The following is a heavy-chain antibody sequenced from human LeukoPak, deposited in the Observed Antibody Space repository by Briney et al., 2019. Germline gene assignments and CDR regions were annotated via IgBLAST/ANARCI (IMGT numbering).Heavy chain of an antibody. J-gene: IGHJ6*03. Sequence: GGSLRLSCAASGFTFSSYSMNWVRQAPGKGLEWVSSISSSSSYIYYADSVKGRFTISRDNAKNSLYLQMNSLRAEDTAVYYCARGKSSVYCSSTGCYMYYYYMDVWGKGTTVTVSS. CDR1: GFTFSSYS. CDR3: ARGKSSVYCSSTGCYMYYYYMDV. V-gene: IGHV3-21*01. CDR2: ISSSSSYI. D-gene: IGHD2-2*02.